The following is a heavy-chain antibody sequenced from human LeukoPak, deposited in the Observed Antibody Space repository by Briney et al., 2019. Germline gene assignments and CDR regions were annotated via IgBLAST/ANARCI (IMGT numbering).Heavy chain of an antibody. CDR2: ITGSGDTT. CDR1: GFTFSSYA. J-gene: IGHJ6*03. V-gene: IGHV3-23*01. CDR3: ASGDIAARYYYMDV. D-gene: IGHD6-6*01. Sequence: GGSLRLSCAASGFTFSSYALSWVRQAPGKGLEWVSTITGSGDTTFYADSVKGRFTISRDNAKNTLYLQMNSLRAEDMAVYYCASGDIAARYYYMDVWGKGTTVTVSS.